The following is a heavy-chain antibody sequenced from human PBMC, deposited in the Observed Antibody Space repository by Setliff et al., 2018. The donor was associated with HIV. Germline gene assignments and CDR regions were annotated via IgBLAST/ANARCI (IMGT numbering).Heavy chain of an antibody. V-gene: IGHV1-18*01. D-gene: IGHD6-13*01. J-gene: IGHJ4*02. CDR1: GYTFSNYG. Sequence: ASVKVSCKASGYTFSNYGISWVRQAPGQGLGWMGWISAYNDNTHYAQKLQGRVTMTTDTSTNTAYMELRSLRSDDTAVYYCARELPDSSSWVDYWGQGTLVTVSS. CDR2: ISAYNDNT. CDR3: ARELPDSSSWVDY.